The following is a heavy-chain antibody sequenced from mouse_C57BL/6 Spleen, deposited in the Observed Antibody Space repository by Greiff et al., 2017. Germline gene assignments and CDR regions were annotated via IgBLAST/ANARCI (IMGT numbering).Heavy chain of an antibody. D-gene: IGHD1-1*01. V-gene: IGHV5-17*01. CDR2: ISSGSSTI. J-gene: IGHJ1*03. CDR3: AITTVGYFDV. CDR1: GFTFSDYG. Sequence: EVMLVESGGGLVKPGGSLKLSCAASGFTFSDYGMHWVRQAPEKGLEWVAYISSGSSTIYYADTVKGRFTISRDNAKNTLFLQMTSLRSEDTAMYYCAITTVGYFDVWGTGTTVTVSS.